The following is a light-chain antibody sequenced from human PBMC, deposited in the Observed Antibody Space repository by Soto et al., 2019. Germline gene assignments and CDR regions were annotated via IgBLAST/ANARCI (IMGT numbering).Light chain of an antibody. CDR3: QQYNNWPQT. CDR1: ESVSTN. CDR2: GVS. Sequence: TVMTQSPATLSVSPGERATLSCRASESVSTNLAWYQQKPGQAPRLLIYGVSTGATGIPARFSGRGSGTEFTLTISSLQSEDFAVYYCQQYNNWPQTFGQGTKVDIK. J-gene: IGKJ1*01. V-gene: IGKV3-15*01.